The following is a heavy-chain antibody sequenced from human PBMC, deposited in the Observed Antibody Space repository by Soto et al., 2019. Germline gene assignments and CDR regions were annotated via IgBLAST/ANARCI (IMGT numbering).Heavy chain of an antibody. V-gene: IGHV1-2*02. J-gene: IGHJ4*02. CDR2: IHPYSGGT. Sequence: ASVKVSCKVSGYTFTAYQMHWVRQAPGQGLEWLGWIHPYSGGTNYAQKFQGRVTMTRDTSISTAYMEMSRLRSDDTAVYFCARDPTYAYVSYYFDYWGQGDLVTVSS. CDR1: GYTFTAYQ. D-gene: IGHD2-21*01. CDR3: ARDPTYAYVSYYFDY.